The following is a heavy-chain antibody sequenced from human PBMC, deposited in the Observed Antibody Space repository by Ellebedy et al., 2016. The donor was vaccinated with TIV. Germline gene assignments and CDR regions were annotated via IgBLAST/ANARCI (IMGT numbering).Heavy chain of an antibody. D-gene: IGHD5-12*01. CDR2: IKHDGSEK. CDR3: ARDRGGYEFSG. J-gene: IGHJ4*02. CDR1: GFIFSDYW. Sequence: GESLKISXAASGFIFSDYWMTWVRQAPGKGLEWVANIKHDGSEKNYVDSVKGRFTISRDNSKNTLYLQMNSLRAEDTAVYYCARDRGGYEFSGWGQGTLVTVSS. V-gene: IGHV3-7*03.